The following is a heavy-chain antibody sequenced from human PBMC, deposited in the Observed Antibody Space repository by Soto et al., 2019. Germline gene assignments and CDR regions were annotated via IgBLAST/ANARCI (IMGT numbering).Heavy chain of an antibody. D-gene: IGHD3-22*01. Sequence: QVQLVQSGAEVKEPGASVKVSCTTSGYTFSLYGFTWVRQAPGQGLEWMGWISNSNGNTHYAQKFEGRVTMTADTSTCTGYRELRGLRSDVTAVYYCERRVVVAPVYDAYDLWGQGTVVTVSS. J-gene: IGHJ3*01. V-gene: IGHV1-18*01. CDR2: ISNSNGNT. CDR3: ERRVVVAPVYDAYDL. CDR1: GYTFSLYG.